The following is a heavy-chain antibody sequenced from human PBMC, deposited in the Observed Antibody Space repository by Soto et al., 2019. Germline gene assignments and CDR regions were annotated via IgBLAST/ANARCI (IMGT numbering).Heavy chain of an antibody. V-gene: IGHV3-11*05. J-gene: IGHJ6*02. CDR3: ARDRRGNYYYYGMDV. CDR1: GLNFVDYD. CDR2: ISSSSSYT. D-gene: IGHD3-16*01. Sequence: PGGSKRLPCTAAGLNFVDYDMSWIRQATGKGLEWVSYISSSSSYTNYADSVKGRFTISRDNAKNSLYLQMNSLRAEDTAVYYCARDRRGNYYYYGMDVWGQGTTVTVSS.